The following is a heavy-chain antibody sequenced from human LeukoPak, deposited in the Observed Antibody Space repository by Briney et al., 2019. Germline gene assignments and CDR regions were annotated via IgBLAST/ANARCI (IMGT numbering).Heavy chain of an antibody. CDR3: ARDGFYYDSSGPFDY. Sequence: GGSLRLSCAASGFTVSSNYMSWVRQAPGKGLEWVSVIYSGGSTYSADSVKGRFTISRDNSKNTLYLQMNSLRAEDTAVYYCARDGFYYDSSGPFDYWGQGTLVTVSS. D-gene: IGHD3-22*01. CDR2: IYSGGST. J-gene: IGHJ4*02. CDR1: GFTVSSNY. V-gene: IGHV3-53*01.